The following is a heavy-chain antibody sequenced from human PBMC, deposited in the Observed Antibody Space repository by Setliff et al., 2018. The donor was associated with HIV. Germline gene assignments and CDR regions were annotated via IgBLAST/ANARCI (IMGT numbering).Heavy chain of an antibody. J-gene: IGHJ5*02. Sequence: ETLSLTCTVSGDSISSIDYYWGWIRQPPGEGLEWTGSIYHSGKTYYNPSLKSRLTISVDTSKNQFSLKLSSVAAADTAVYYCASRIYYYDESRVLREEGFVPWGQGTLVTVSS. D-gene: IGHD3-22*01. CDR2: IYHSGKT. CDR1: GDSISSIDYY. CDR3: ASRIYYYDESRVLREEGFVP. V-gene: IGHV4-39*01.